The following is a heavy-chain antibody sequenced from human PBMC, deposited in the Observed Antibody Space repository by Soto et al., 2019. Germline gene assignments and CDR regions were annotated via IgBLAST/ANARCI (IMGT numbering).Heavy chain of an antibody. CDR1: VGTFSSYA. Sequence: SVKVSCKASVGTFSSYAISWVRQAPGQGLEWMGGIIPIFGTANYAQKFQGRVTITADESTSTAYMELSSLRSEDTAVYYCARAPTTVTTAWYFDYWGQGTLVTVSS. J-gene: IGHJ4*02. CDR2: IIPIFGTA. D-gene: IGHD4-17*01. V-gene: IGHV1-69*13. CDR3: ARAPTTVTTAWYFDY.